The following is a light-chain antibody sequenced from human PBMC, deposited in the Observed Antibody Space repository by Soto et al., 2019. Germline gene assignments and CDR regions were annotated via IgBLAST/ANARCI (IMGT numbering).Light chain of an antibody. Sequence: ETVMTQSPATLSVSPGERPTLSCRASQSVSSNLAWYQQKPGQAPRLLIYDASTRATGIPARFRGSGSGTEFTLTISSLQSEDFAVYYCQQYNTWPLTFGXG. J-gene: IGKJ3*01. V-gene: IGKV3-15*01. CDR3: QQYNTWPLT. CDR2: DAS. CDR1: QSVSSN.